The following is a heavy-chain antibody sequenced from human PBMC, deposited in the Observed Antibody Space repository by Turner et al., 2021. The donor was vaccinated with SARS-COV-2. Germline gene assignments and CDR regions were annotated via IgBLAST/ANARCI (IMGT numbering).Heavy chain of an antibody. CDR2: IYYSGST. D-gene: IGHD1-1*01. J-gene: IGHJ4*02. V-gene: IGHV4-39*01. CDR1: GGSISSSSYY. Sequence: QLQLQESGPGLVNPSETLSLTCTVSGGSISSSSYYWGWIRQPPEKGLEWIGSIYYSGSTYYNQFLKSRVTISVDTSKNQFSLKLSSVTAADTAVYYCARLRPTQNFDYWGQGTLVTVSS. CDR3: ARLRPTQNFDY.